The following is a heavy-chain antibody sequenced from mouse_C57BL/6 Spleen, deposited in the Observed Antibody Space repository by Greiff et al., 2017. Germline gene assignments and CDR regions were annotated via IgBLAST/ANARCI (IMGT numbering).Heavy chain of an antibody. Sequence: QVQLKESGPELVKPGASVKISCKASGYAFSSSWMNWVKQRPGKGLEWIGRIYPGDGDTNYNGKFKGKATLTADKSSSTAYMQLSSLTSEDSAVYFCARKRNSNYPIDYGGQGTTLTVSS. CDR1: GYAFSSSW. J-gene: IGHJ2*01. CDR3: ARKRNSNYPIDY. D-gene: IGHD2-5*01. V-gene: IGHV1-82*01. CDR2: IYPGDGDT.